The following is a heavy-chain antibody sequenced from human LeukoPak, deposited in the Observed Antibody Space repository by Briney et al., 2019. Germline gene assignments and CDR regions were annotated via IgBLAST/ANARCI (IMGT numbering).Heavy chain of an antibody. CDR3: AKEVENYYGSGSYYDY. Sequence: GGSLRLSCAASGFTFSRYAMSWVRQAPGKGLEWVSVISGSGDSTYYADFVKGRFTISRDISKNTLYLQMNTLRAEDTAVYYCAKEVENYYGSGSYYDYWGQGTLVTVSS. D-gene: IGHD3-10*01. V-gene: IGHV3-23*01. CDR2: ISGSGDST. CDR1: GFTFSRYA. J-gene: IGHJ4*02.